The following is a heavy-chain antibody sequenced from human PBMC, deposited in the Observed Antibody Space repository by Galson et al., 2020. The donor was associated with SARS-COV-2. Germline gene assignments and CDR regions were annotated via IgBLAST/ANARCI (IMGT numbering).Heavy chain of an antibody. CDR1: GDSINSTNW. Sequence: SETLSLTCAVSGDSINSTNWWTWVRPPPGKGLEWIGEIHHTGNVNYNPSLMTRVTMSVDESKNQFSLRLISVTAADTAIYYCTRLYRESRGNFFWFDPWGQGTLVIVSS. D-gene: IGHD3-22*01. J-gene: IGHJ5*02. CDR3: TRLYRESRGNFFWFDP. CDR2: IHHTGNV. V-gene: IGHV4-4*02.